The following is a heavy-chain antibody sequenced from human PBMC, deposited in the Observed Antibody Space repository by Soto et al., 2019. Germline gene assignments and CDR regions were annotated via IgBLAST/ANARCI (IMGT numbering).Heavy chain of an antibody. CDR2: ISAYNGNT. D-gene: IGHD3-3*01. CDR3: SRTYFDFGSGYYTSQDFGY. Sequence: QVQLVQSGAEVKKPGASVKVSCKASGYTFTSYGISWVRQAPGQGLEWMGWISAYNGNTKYAQKLQGRVTMTTDTSTSTSYTELKILKSDSTAVYYCSRTYFDFGSGYYTSQDFGYWGQGTLVTVSS. J-gene: IGHJ4*02. CDR1: GYTFTSYG. V-gene: IGHV1-18*01.